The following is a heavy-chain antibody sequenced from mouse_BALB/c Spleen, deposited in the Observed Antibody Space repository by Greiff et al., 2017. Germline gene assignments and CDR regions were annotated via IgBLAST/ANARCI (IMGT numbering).Heavy chain of an antibody. CDR1: GFNIKDTY. CDR2: IDPANGNT. V-gene: IGHV14-3*02. D-gene: IGHD2-1*01. CDR3: ARWGNFYYYAMDY. J-gene: IGHJ4*01. Sequence: EVQLQQSGAELVKPGASVKLSRTASGFNIKDTYMHWVKQRPEQGLEWIGRIDPANGNTKYDPKFQGKATITADTSSNTAYLQLSSLTSEDTAVYYCARWGNFYYYAMDYWGQGTSVTVSS.